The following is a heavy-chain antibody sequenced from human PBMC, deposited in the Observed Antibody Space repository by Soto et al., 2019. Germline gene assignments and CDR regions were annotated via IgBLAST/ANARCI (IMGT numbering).Heavy chain of an antibody. J-gene: IGHJ4*02. CDR2: VSEDGSEK. V-gene: IGHV3-7*03. D-gene: IGHD6-19*01. CDR3: PRLRSGWSIDY. CDR1: GFSFSGNW. Sequence: GGSLRLSCAASGFSFSGNWMTWVRQAPGKGVEWVANVSEDGSEKNYVDSVKGRFTISRHNANNSLYLQVNSLPAPHTAVYYCPRLRSGWSIDYWGQGALVTVSS.